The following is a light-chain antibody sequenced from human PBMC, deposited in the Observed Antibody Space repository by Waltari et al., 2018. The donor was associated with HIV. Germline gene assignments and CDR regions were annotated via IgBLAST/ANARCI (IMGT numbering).Light chain of an antibody. Sequence: QSVLTHPPSVSAAPGQKFTISCSGNTSNIGINNVSWYQHLPGTAPKLLIYRNNKRPSGVPDRFSGFKSGTSATLDISGLQTGDEADYFCGTWDRSLSGAVFGGGTKLTVL. J-gene: IGLJ3*02. CDR1: TSNIGINN. CDR2: RNN. CDR3: GTWDRSLSGAV. V-gene: IGLV1-51*02.